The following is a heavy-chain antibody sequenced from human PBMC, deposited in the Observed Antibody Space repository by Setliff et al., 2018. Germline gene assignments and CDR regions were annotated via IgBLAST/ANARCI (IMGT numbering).Heavy chain of an antibody. J-gene: IGHJ4*02. CDR3: ARVESMVRGKNILRHFDY. D-gene: IGHD3-10*01. CDR1: GGTFRSDG. Sequence: GASVKVSCKASGGTFRSDGFNWVRQAPGQGLEWMGWINNYSFKTNSPQKFLDRLTMTTDTSTSTAYMELGSLTTDDTAVYYCARVESMVRGKNILRHFDYWGQGIQVTVSS. CDR2: INNYSFKT. V-gene: IGHV1-18*01.